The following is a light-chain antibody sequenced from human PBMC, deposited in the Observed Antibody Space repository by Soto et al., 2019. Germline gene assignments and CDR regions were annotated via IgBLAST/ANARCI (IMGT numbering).Light chain of an antibody. V-gene: IGKV3D-20*02. Sequence: ILITQSPGTLSLSPEEIATLSCRARQSVSSRYLAWYQQKPGQAPRLLIYGASNRATGIPARFSGSGSGTDFTLTISSLETEDFAVYYCQQRSNGIPFGQVTRLEIK. CDR1: QSVSSRY. CDR2: GAS. CDR3: QQRSNGIP. J-gene: IGKJ5*01.